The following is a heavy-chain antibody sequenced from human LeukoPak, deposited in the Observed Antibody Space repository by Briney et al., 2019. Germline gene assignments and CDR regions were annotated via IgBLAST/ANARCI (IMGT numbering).Heavy chain of an antibody. Sequence: SETLSLTCAVYGGSFSGYYWSWIRQPPGKGLEWIGEINHSGSTNYNPSLKSRVTISVDTSKNQFSLKLSSVTAADTAVYYCARHHSSGWHVGYFDYWGQGTLVTVSS. J-gene: IGHJ4*02. CDR2: INHSGST. V-gene: IGHV4-34*01. D-gene: IGHD6-19*01. CDR3: ARHHSSGWHVGYFDY. CDR1: GGSFSGYY.